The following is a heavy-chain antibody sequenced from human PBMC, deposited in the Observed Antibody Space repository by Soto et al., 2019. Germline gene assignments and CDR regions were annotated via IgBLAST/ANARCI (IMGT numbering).Heavy chain of an antibody. Sequence: PSETLSLTCTVSGGSVSSGSYYWSWIRQPPGKGLEWIGYIYYSGSTNYNPSLKSRVTISVDTSKNQFSLKLSSVTAADTAVYYCAREIRSIVVVVAAPGYNWFDPCGQRTLVT. CDR1: GGSVSSGSYY. J-gene: IGHJ5*02. CDR3: AREIRSIVVVVAAPGYNWFDP. V-gene: IGHV4-61*01. CDR2: IYYSGST. D-gene: IGHD2-15*01.